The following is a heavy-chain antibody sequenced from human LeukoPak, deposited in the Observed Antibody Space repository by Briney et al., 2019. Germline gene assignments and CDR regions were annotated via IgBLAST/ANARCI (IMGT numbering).Heavy chain of an antibody. Sequence: PSETLSLTCNVSGCSITTYAWSWVRQPPGKGLEWIGYMYYNGRNNYNPSLDSRVTISGDMSKDQVSLRLTSVTAADMAVYYCASTAGHCCGGGGPHRRVFDPWGQGILVTVSS. V-gene: IGHV4-59*01. CDR1: GCSITTYA. D-gene: IGHD2-15*01. CDR2: MYYNGRN. CDR3: ASTAGHCCGGGGPHRRVFDP. J-gene: IGHJ5*02.